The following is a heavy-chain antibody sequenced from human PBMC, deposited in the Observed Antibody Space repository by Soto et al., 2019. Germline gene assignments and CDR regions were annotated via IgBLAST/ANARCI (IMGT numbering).Heavy chain of an antibody. CDR2: ISGYNANT. J-gene: IGHJ6*01. CDR3: ASIGAVPLPYCGLGA. Sequence: QVQLVQSGAEVKKPGASVKVSCKASGYSFTRYGISWVRQAPGQGLEWMGWISGYNANTNYPENLQGRVTMTTDTAPSTNYMEVRELRYVKTAEYYGASIGAVPLPYCGLGAWGRGTTVTVSS. D-gene: IGHD2-15*01. V-gene: IGHV1-18*01. CDR1: GYSFTRYG.